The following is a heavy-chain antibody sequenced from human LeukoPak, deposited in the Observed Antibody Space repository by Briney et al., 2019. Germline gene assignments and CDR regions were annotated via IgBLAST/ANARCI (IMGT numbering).Heavy chain of an antibody. V-gene: IGHV1-2*02. CDR2: INPNTGDT. CDR1: GYPFTGYY. Sequence: ASVKVSCKASGYPFTGYYMHWVRQAPGQGREWMGWINPNTGDTNYAQKFQGRVTMTRDTSISTAYMELSGLRSDDTAVYYCAREGPRSWVARPPFDYWGQGTLVTVSS. D-gene: IGHD1-26*01. J-gene: IGHJ4*02. CDR3: AREGPRSWVARPPFDY.